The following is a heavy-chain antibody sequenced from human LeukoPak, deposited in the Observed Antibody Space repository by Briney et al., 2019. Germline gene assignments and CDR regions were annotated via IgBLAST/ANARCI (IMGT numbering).Heavy chain of an antibody. D-gene: IGHD1-26*01. CDR2: ISAYNGNT. V-gene: IGHV1-18*01. CDR1: GYTFTSYG. J-gene: IGHJ5*02. Sequence: EASVKVSCKASGYTFTSYGISWVRQAPGQGLEWMGWISAYNGNTNYAQKLQGRVTMTTDTSTSTAYMELRSLRSDDTAVYYCASVIVGATSWFDPWGQGTLVTVSS. CDR3: ASVIVGATSWFDP.